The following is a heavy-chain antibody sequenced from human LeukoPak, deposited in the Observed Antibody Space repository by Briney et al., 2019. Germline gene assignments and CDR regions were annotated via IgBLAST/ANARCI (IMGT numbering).Heavy chain of an antibody. CDR3: AKDLDIVATITGN. Sequence: GGSLRLSCAASGFTFSSYSMNWVRQAPGKGLEWVSGVSGSGGSTYYADSVKGRFTISRDNSKNTLYLQMNSLRAEDTAVYYCAKDLDIVATITGNWGQGTLVTVSS. CDR2: VSGSGGST. V-gene: IGHV3-23*01. D-gene: IGHD5-12*01. J-gene: IGHJ4*02. CDR1: GFTFSSYS.